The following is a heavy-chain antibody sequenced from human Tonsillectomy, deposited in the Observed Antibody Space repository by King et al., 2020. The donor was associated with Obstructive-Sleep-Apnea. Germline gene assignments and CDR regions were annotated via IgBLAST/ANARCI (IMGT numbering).Heavy chain of an antibody. CDR3: ARGSGAADVNWFDP. D-gene: IGHD6-13*01. J-gene: IGHJ5*02. CDR1: GGSFSDYY. CDR2: INHSGST. Sequence: VQLQQWGAGLLKPSETLSLTCAVYGGSFSDYYWSWIRQPPGKGLEWFGEINHSGSTYYNPSLKSRVTISVDMSKNQFSLKLTSVTAADTAMYYCARGSGAADVNWFDPWGQGALVTVSS. V-gene: IGHV4-34*01.